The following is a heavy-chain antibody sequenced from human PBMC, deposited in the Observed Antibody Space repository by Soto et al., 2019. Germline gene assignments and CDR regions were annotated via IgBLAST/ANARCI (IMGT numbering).Heavy chain of an antibody. D-gene: IGHD6-13*01. CDR3: TTGPIAAAGKGWFDP. J-gene: IGHJ5*02. Sequence: GGSLRLSCAASGFTFSNAWMSWVRQAPGKGLEWVGRIKSKTDGGTTDYAAPVKGRFTISRDDSKNTLYLQMNSLKTEDTAVYYCTTGPIAAAGKGWFDPWGQGTLVTVSS. CDR1: GFTFSNAW. CDR2: IKSKTDGGTT. V-gene: IGHV3-15*01.